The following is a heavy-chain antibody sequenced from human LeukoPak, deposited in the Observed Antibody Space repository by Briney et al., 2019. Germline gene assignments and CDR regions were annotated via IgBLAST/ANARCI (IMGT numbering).Heavy chain of an antibody. CDR2: ISAYNGNT. J-gene: IGHJ3*01. CDR1: GYTFTSYG. V-gene: IGHV1-18*01. CDR3: AREDIGSGFFAL. Sequence: ASVKVSCKASGYTFTSYGISWVRQAPGQGVEWMGWISAYNGNTNYAQKLQGRVTMTTDTSTSRAYMELRSLRSDDTAVYYCAREDIGSGFFALWGQGTMVTVSS. D-gene: IGHD6-19*01.